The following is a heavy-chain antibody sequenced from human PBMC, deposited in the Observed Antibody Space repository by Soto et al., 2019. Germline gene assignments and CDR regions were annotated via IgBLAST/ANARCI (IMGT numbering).Heavy chain of an antibody. D-gene: IGHD3-10*01. V-gene: IGHV1-18*01. J-gene: IGHJ6*02. CDR3: ARDSGGYSLLFGELLCYYYGMDV. CDR2: ISAYNGNT. Sequence: QVQLVQSGAEVKKPGASVKVSCKASGYTFTSYGISWVRQAPGHGLEWMGWISAYNGNTNYAQKLQGRVTMTTDTSRSTAYMELRSLRSDDTAVYYCARDSGGYSLLFGELLCYYYGMDVWGQGTTVTVSS. CDR1: GYTFTSYG.